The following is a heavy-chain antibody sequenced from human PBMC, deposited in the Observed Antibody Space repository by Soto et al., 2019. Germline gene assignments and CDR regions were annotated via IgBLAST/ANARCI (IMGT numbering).Heavy chain of an antibody. CDR3: ARSPGGFTVATYFFDY. D-gene: IGHD4-17*01. Sequence: SGPTLVNPTQTLTLTCTFSGSSLSSKGMRVSWIRQPPGKALEWLARIDWDDDKFYSPSLRTRLTISKDTSKNQVVLTMTNADPKDTATYYCARSPGGFTVATYFFDYWGQGTLVTVSS. CDR1: GSSLSSKGMR. V-gene: IGHV2-70*04. J-gene: IGHJ4*02. CDR2: IDWDDDK.